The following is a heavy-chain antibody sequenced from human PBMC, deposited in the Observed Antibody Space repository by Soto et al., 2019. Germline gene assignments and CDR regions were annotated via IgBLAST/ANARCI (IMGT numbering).Heavy chain of an antibody. D-gene: IGHD4-4*01. V-gene: IGHV2-5*01. CDR1: GFSLSTSGVG. Sequence: SGPTLVNPTQTLTLTCTFSGFSLSTSGVGVGWIRQPPGKALEWLALIYWNDDKRYSPSLKSRLTITKDTSKNQVVLTMTNMDPVDTATYYCARHKTTVTWGLYVHFWGQGNGVTVAS. J-gene: IGHJ4*02. CDR2: IYWNDDK. CDR3: ARHKTTVTWGLYVHF.